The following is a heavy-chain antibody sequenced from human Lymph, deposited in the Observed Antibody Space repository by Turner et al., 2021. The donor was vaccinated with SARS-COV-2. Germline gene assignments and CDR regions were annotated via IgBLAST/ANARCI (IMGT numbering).Heavy chain of an antibody. CDR2: TIPRLAKE. Sequence: QVQLVQSGAEVKKPGSSVKVSCKASGGTFSSSAISWVRQASGQGLEWMGGTIPRLAKENYTQKVQGRVTITAEKPTGTAYMELSSRRSEDTAVYFWARKAAPGMGGGVHYYYYAMDVWGQGTTVTVSS. CDR1: GGTFSSSA. CDR3: ARKAAPGMGGGVHYYYYAMDV. V-gene: IGHV1-69*10. J-gene: IGHJ6*02. D-gene: IGHD6-13*01.